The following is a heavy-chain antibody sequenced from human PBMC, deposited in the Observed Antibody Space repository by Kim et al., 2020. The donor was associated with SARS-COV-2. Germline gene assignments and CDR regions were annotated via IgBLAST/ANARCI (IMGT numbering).Heavy chain of an antibody. D-gene: IGHD3-22*01. J-gene: IGHJ4*02. CDR3: ARVYEFDSSGYYYDY. CDR1: GGTFSSYA. Sequence: SVKVSCKASGGTFSSYAISWVRQAPGQGLEWMGGIIPIFGTANYAQKFQGRVTITADESTNTAYMELSSLRSEDTSVYYCARVYEFDSSGYYYDYWGQGTLVTVSS. V-gene: IGHV1-69*13. CDR2: IIPIFGTA.